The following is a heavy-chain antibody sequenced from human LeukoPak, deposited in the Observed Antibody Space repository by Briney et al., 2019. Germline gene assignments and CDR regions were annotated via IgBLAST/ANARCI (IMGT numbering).Heavy chain of an antibody. CDR2: INHSGST. V-gene: IGHV4-34*01. D-gene: IGHD3-9*01. J-gene: IGHJ6*02. Sequence: PSETLSLTCAVYGGSFSGYYWSWIRQPPGKGLEWIGEINHSGSTNYNPSLKSRVTISVDTSKNQFSLKLSSVTAADTAVYYCARGRDYDILTRRWGFYYGMDVWGQGTTVTVSS. CDR1: GGSFSGYY. CDR3: ARGRDYDILTRRWGFYYGMDV.